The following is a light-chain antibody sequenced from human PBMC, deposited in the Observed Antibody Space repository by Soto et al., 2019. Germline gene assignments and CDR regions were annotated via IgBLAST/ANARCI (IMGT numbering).Light chain of an antibody. Sequence: SYELPQPPSVSVAPGQTARITCGGNSIGSKSVHWYQQKPGQAPVLAVDDDSDRPSGIPERFSGSNSGNTATLTISRVEAGDEADYFCHVWDSSSEHVFGTGTKVTVL. CDR2: DDS. V-gene: IGLV3-21*02. J-gene: IGLJ1*01. CDR3: HVWDSSSEHV. CDR1: SIGSKS.